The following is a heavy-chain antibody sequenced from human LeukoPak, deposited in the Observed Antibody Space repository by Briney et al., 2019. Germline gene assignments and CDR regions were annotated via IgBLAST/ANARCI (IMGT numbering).Heavy chain of an antibody. D-gene: IGHD3-22*01. CDR3: ARHSHDGSAPYYEVQLDY. J-gene: IGHJ4*02. V-gene: IGHV3-48*03. CDR2: ISSSGSTI. CDR1: GFTFSSYE. Sequence: GGSLRLSCAASGFTFSSYEMNWVRQAPGKGLEWVSYISSSGSTIYYADSAKGRFTISRDNAKNSLYLQMNSLRAEDTAIYYCARHSHDGSAPYYEVQLDYWGQGTLVTVSS.